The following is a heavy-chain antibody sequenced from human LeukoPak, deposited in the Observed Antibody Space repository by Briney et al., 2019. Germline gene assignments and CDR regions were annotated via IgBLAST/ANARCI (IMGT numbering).Heavy chain of an antibody. CDR1: GFTFSSYG. Sequence: PGGSLRLSCAASGFTFSSYGMHWVRQAPGKGLEWVAVIWYDGSNKYYADSVKGRFTISRDNAKNSLYLQMNSLRAEDTALYYCAKDMKVRYSSSWDFDYWGQGTPVTVSS. J-gene: IGHJ4*02. CDR3: AKDMKVRYSSSWDFDY. CDR2: IWYDGSNK. V-gene: IGHV3-33*03. D-gene: IGHD6-13*01.